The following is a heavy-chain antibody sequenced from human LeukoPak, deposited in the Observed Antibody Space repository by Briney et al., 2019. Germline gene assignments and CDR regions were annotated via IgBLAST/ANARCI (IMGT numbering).Heavy chain of an antibody. J-gene: IGHJ6*03. CDR2: IYTSGST. V-gene: IGHV4-4*07. D-gene: IGHD2-15*01. CDR3: AGSIHCSGGSCPSYYYYYYYMDV. CDR1: GGSISSYY. Sequence: KASETLSLTCTVSGGSISSYYWSWIRQPAGKGLEWIGRIYTSGSTNYNPSLKSRVTMSVDTSKNQFSLKLSSVTAADTAVYYCAGSIHCSGGSCPSYYYYYYYMDVWGKGTTVTISS.